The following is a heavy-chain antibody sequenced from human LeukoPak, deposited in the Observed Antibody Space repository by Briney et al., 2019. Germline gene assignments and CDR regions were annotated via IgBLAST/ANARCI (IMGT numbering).Heavy chain of an antibody. CDR2: INHSGST. J-gene: IGHJ4*02. V-gene: IGHV4-34*01. CDR3: ASTPDYYGSGSLDY. Sequence: SETLSLTCAVYGGSFSGYYWSWIRQPPGKGLEWIGEINHSGSTNYNPSLMSRVTISVDTSKNQFSLKLSSVTAADTAVYYCASTPDYYGSGSLDYWGQGTLVTVSS. CDR1: GGSFSGYY. D-gene: IGHD3-10*01.